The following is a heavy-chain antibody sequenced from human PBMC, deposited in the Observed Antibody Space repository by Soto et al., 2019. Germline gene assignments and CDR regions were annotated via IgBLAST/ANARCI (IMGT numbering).Heavy chain of an antibody. V-gene: IGHV3-23*01. CDR3: AKDMVVAAAEGAFDI. J-gene: IGHJ3*02. Sequence: WWSLRLSCPASGFTCSSYAMSWFRQAPGKGLEWVSAISGSGGSTYYADSVKGRFTISRDNSKNTLYLQMNSLRAEDTAVYYCAKDMVVAAAEGAFDIWGQGTMVTVSS. CDR1: GFTCSSYA. D-gene: IGHD6-13*01. CDR2: ISGSGGST.